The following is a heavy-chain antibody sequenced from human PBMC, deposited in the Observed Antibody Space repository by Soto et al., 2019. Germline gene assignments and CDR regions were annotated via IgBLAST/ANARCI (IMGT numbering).Heavy chain of an antibody. V-gene: IGHV3-21*01. Sequence: GGPLRLSYAASGFTFSSYRMNWVRQAPGKGLEWVSSISSSSSYIYYADSVKGRFTISRDNAKNSLYLQMNSLRAEDTAVYYCARDSYCSSTSCYTSYYYYGMDVWGQGTTVTVSS. CDR3: ARDSYCSSTSCYTSYYYYGMDV. J-gene: IGHJ6*02. D-gene: IGHD2-2*02. CDR2: ISSSSSYI. CDR1: GFTFSSYR.